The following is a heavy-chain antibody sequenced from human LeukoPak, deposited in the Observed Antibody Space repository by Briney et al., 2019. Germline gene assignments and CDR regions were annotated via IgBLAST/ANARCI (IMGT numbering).Heavy chain of an antibody. Sequence: SETLSLTCTVSGGSISSYFWIWIRQPPGKGLEWIGYIYYSGNTNSNPSLKSRVTISVDTSKNQFSLKLSSVTAADTAVYYCAKGYNYGPFDYWGQGTLVTVSS. J-gene: IGHJ4*02. CDR2: IYYSGNT. CDR3: AKGYNYGPFDY. V-gene: IGHV4-59*12. D-gene: IGHD5-18*01. CDR1: GGSISSYF.